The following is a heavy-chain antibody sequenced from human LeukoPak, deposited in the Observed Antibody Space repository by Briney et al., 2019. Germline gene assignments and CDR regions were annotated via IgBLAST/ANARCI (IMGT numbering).Heavy chain of an antibody. CDR1: GFTFSSYW. J-gene: IGHJ4*02. V-gene: IGHV3-7*01. Sequence: GGSLRLSCAASGFTFSSYWMSWVRQAPGKGLEWVANIKQDGSEKYYVDSVKGRFTISRDNAKNSLYLQMNSLRAEDTAVYYCASLGGDSSSLNFGYWGQGTLVTVSS. CDR2: IKQDGSEK. CDR3: ASLGGDSSSLNFGY. D-gene: IGHD6-13*01.